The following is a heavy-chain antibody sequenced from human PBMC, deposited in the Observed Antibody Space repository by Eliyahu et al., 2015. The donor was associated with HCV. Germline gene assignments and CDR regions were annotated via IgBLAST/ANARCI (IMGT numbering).Heavy chain of an antibody. D-gene: IGHD3-22*01. V-gene: IGHV1-69*01. Sequence: QVQLVQSGAEVKKPGSSVKVSCKASGGTFSSQSIDWVRQAPGQGLEWMGGIIPIFGTASYAQKFQGRVTITADESTSTAYMELSGLRSEDTAVYYCARGPGTKSDYYYSYWGQGTLVTVSS. CDR1: GGTFSSQS. CDR2: IIPIFGTA. J-gene: IGHJ4*02. CDR3: ARGPGTKSDYYYSY.